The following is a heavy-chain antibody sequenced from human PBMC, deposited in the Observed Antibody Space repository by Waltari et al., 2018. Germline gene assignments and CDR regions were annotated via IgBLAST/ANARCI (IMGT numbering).Heavy chain of an antibody. Sequence: QVQLQQWGAGLLKPSETLSLTCAVYGGSFSGYYWSWIRQPPGKGLEWIGEINHSGSTNSNPSRKSRVTISVDTSKNQFSLKLSSGTAADTAVYYCARGRRNPGYCSSTSCSKAFDIWGQGTMVTVSS. CDR3: ARGRRNPGYCSSTSCSKAFDI. D-gene: IGHD2-2*01. J-gene: IGHJ3*02. CDR2: INHSGST. CDR1: GGSFSGYY. V-gene: IGHV4-34*01.